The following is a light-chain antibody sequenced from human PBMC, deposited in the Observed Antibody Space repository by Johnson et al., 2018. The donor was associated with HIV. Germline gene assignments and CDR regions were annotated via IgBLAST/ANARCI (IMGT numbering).Light chain of an antibody. CDR3: GTWGSNLSGGLYV. V-gene: IGLV1-51*01. CDR1: SSNIGNNY. CDR2: DNN. J-gene: IGLJ1*01. Sequence: QPVLTQPPSVSAAPGQKVTISCSGSSSNIGNNYVSWYQHLPGTAPQLLIYDNNKRPSGIPDRFSGSKSGTSATLGITGLQTGDEADYYCGTWGSNLSGGLYVFGSGTRVTVL.